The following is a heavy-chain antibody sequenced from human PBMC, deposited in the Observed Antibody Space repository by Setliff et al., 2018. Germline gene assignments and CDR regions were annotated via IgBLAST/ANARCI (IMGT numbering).Heavy chain of an antibody. CDR2: IYTSGTT. J-gene: IGHJ4*02. V-gene: IGHV4-61*09. CDR1: GGSLSSGPYY. D-gene: IGHD4-17*01. CDR3: ARGRLLYVGDSHYFDN. Sequence: TLSLTCTVPGGSLSSGPYYWTWVRQPAGKGLEWIGHIYTSGTTNYSPSLRSRVTISADTSKNQFSLQLNSVTATDTAVYYCARGRLLYVGDSHYFDNWGQGTLVTVSS.